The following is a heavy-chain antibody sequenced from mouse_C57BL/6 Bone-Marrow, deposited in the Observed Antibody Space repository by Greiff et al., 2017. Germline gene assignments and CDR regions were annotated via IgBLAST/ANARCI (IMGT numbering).Heavy chain of an antibody. CDR1: GYTFTSYW. Sequence: QVQLQQPGAELVKPGASVKMSCKASGYTFTSYWITWVKQRPGQGLEWIGDIYPGSGSTNYNEKFKSKATLTVDTSSSTAYMQLSSLTSEDSAVYYCAREGLGGNYWYCDVWGTGTTVTVSS. V-gene: IGHV1-55*01. CDR2: IYPGSGST. CDR3: AREGLGGNYWYCDV. D-gene: IGHD1-1*02. J-gene: IGHJ1*03.